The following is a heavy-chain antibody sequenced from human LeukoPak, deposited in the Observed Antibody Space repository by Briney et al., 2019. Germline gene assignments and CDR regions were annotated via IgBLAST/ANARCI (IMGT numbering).Heavy chain of an antibody. V-gene: IGHV4-34*01. CDR1: GGSFSGYY. CDR2: INHSGST. CDR3: ARVGAYCSGGSCYRPFDY. D-gene: IGHD2-15*01. Sequence: SETLSLTCAVYGGSFSGYYWSWIRQPPGKGLEWIGEINHSGSTNYNPSLKSRVTISVDTSKNQFSLKLSSVTAADTAVYCCARVGAYCSGGSCYRPFDYWGQGTLVTVSP. J-gene: IGHJ4*02.